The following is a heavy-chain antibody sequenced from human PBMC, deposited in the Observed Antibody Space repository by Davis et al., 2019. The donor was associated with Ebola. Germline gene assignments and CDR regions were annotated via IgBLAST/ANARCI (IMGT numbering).Heavy chain of an antibody. Sequence: SETLSLTCAVHGGSFRGYYWSWIRQSPGKGLEWLGEINHRGSTNYNPSLKSRVTISVDTSKNQFSLKLSSVTAADTAVDYCARGPNIRGMDVWGQGTTVTVSS. CDR3: ARGPNIRGMDV. D-gene: IGHD2/OR15-2a*01. CDR1: GGSFRGYY. V-gene: IGHV4-34*01. J-gene: IGHJ6*02. CDR2: INHRGST.